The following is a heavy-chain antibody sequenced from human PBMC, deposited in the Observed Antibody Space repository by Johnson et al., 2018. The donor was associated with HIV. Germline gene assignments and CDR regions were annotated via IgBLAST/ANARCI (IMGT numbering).Heavy chain of an antibody. CDR3: VRGYYYESGGYYDAFDI. V-gene: IGHV3-20*04. CDR1: GFIFDDYV. Sequence: VQLVESGGGVVQPGRSLRLSCAASGFIFDDYVMSWVRQAPGKGLEWVSGINWNGGSTDYAASVKGRFTISRDNAKNSLYLQMNSLRAEDTALYYCVRGYYYESGGYYDAFDIWGQGTMVTVSS. J-gene: IGHJ3*02. CDR2: INWNGGST. D-gene: IGHD3-22*01.